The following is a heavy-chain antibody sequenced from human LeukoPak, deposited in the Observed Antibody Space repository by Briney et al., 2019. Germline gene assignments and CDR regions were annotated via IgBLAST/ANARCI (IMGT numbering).Heavy chain of an antibody. D-gene: IGHD3-3*01. CDR2: IKSKTDGGTT. J-gene: IGHJ4*02. V-gene: IGHV3-15*01. CDR1: GFTFSNAW. Sequence: GGSLRLSCAASGFTFSNAWMSWVRQAPGKGLEWVGRIKSKTDGGTTDYAAPVKGRFNISRDDSKSTLYLQMNSLKTEDTAVYYCTTYATMIFGVVIRSFDYWGQGTLVTVSS. CDR3: TTYATMIFGVVIRSFDY.